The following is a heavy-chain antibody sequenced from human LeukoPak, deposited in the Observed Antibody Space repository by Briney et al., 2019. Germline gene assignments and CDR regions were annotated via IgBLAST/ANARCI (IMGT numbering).Heavy chain of an antibody. D-gene: IGHD2-21*02. Sequence: GGSLRLSCAASGFTFSSYAMHWVRQAPGKGLEWVAVISYDGSNKYYADSVKGRFTISRGNSKNTLYLQMNSLRAEDTAVYYCASGHIVVVTAIGGDDAFDIWGQGTMVTVSS. J-gene: IGHJ3*02. V-gene: IGHV3-30-3*01. CDR2: ISYDGSNK. CDR1: GFTFSSYA. CDR3: ASGHIVVVTAIGGDDAFDI.